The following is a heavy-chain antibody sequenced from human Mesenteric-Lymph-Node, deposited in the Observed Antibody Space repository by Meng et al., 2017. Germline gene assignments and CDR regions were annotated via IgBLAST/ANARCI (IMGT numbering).Heavy chain of an antibody. J-gene: IGHJ4*02. CDR2: ISAYNGNT. D-gene: IGHD2-2*01. Sequence: ASVKVSCKASGYTFTSYGISWVRQAPGQGLEWMGWISAYNGNTNYAQKLQGRVTMTTDTSTSTAYMELRSLRSDDTAVYYCARHLPAAIFVKNADLDYWGQGTLVTVSS. CDR3: ARHLPAAIFVKNADLDY. V-gene: IGHV1-18*01. CDR1: GYTFTSYG.